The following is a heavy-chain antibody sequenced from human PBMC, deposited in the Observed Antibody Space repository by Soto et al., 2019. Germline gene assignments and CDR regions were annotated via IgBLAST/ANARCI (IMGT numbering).Heavy chain of an antibody. CDR3: AKDSRIAARPRYYYGMDV. Sequence: GGSLRLSCAASGFTFSSYAMSWVRQAPGKGLEWVSAISGSCGSTYYADSVNGRFTISRDNSKNTLYLQMNRLRAEDTAVYSCAKDSRIAARPRYYYGMDVWGQGTTVTVSS. CDR1: GFTFSSYA. J-gene: IGHJ6*02. V-gene: IGHV3-23*01. D-gene: IGHD6-6*01. CDR2: ISGSCGST.